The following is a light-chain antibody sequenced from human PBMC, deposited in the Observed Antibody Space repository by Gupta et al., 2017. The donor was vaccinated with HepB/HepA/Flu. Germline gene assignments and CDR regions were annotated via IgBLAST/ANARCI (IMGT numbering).Light chain of an antibody. J-gene: IGKJ1*01. CDR1: QSIGRW. CDR3: QHESNSSWT. Sequence: DIQMTQSPSTLSASVGDRVTITCRASQSIGRWLAWYQQKPGKAPNLLIYRASSLQTGVPSSFSGSGSGTEFTLSISSLQPDDFATYYCQHESNSSWTFGQGTKVEIK. CDR2: RAS. V-gene: IGKV1-5*03.